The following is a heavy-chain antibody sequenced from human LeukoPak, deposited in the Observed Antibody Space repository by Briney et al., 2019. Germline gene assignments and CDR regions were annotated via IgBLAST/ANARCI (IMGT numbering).Heavy chain of an antibody. D-gene: IGHD2-15*01. V-gene: IGHV4-59*01. J-gene: IGHJ4*02. CDR1: GGSISSYY. CDR3: ARALGYSFDY. Sequence: SETLSLTCTVSGGSISSYYWSWIRQPPGKGLEWIGYIYYSGSTNYNPSLKSRVTISVDTSKNQFSLKLSSETAADTAVYYCARALGYSFDYWGQGTLVTVSS. CDR2: IYYSGST.